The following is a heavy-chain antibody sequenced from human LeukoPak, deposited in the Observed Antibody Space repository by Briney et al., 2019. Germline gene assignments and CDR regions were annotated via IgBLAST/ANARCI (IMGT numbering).Heavy chain of an antibody. CDR1: GGTFSSYA. CDR2: ISVYNVNT. CDR3: ARDEIFGVGTHFDY. Sequence: GASVKFSCKASGGTFSSYAISWVRQAPGQGLEWMGWISVYNVNTNYAQKFQGRVAMTADTSTRTVYMELTDLKSDDAAVYYCARDEIFGVGTHFDYWGQGTLVTVSS. V-gene: IGHV1-18*01. D-gene: IGHD3-3*01. J-gene: IGHJ4*02.